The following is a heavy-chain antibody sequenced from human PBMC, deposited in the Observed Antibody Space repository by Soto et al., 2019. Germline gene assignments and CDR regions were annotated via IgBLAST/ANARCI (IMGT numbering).Heavy chain of an antibody. CDR2: ISHDGSQR. Sequence: GGSLRLSCVASEFTFRNYPMTWVRQTPGEGLDWVATISHDGSQRYHADSVKGRFTISRDNSKNTLYLQMNSLRVEDTAIYYCAREIQTIGPHFDYWGEVNLVTVSS. V-gene: IGHV3-23*01. J-gene: IGHJ4*02. D-gene: IGHD5-18*01. CDR1: EFTFRNYP. CDR3: AREIQTIGPHFDY.